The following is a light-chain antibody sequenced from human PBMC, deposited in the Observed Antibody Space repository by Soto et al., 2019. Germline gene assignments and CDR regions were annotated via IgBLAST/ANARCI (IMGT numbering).Light chain of an antibody. CDR1: QYVGSR. CDR3: LQDYNYPIT. Sequence: EIVLTQSPATLSSSPGETATLSCRASQYVGSRLAWYQHKPGQAPRLLIYYMSKRATGIPARFSGSGSGTDFTLTISSLQPEDFATYYCLQDYNYPITFGQGTRLEIK. J-gene: IGKJ5*01. CDR2: YMS. V-gene: IGKV3-11*01.